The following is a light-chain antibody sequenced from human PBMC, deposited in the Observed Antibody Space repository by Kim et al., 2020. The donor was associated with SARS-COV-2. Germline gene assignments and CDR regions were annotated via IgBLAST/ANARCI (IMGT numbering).Light chain of an antibody. CDR2: AAS. V-gene: IGKV1-9*01. J-gene: IGKJ5*01. CDR3: QQLEYYPIT. Sequence: QLTQSPSSLSASVGDRVTITCRASQGIGSYLAWYQQKPGKAPKLLIYAASTLQSGVPSRFSGSGSATDFILTITSLQPEDFATYYCQQLEYYPITFGQGTRLEIK. CDR1: QGIGSY.